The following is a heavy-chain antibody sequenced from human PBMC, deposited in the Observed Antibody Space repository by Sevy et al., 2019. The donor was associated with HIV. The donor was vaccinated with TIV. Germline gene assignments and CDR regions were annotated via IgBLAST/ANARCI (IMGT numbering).Heavy chain of an antibody. CDR3: ARDLPPSATTVAHFDY. CDR1: GFIFSSYE. CDR2: ISSRGSAT. V-gene: IGHV3-48*03. J-gene: IGHJ4*02. Sequence: GGSLRLSCAASGFIFSSYEMTWVRQAPGKGLEWVSSISSRGSATYYANSVRGRFTIFRDNAENSPYLQMSSLRVEDTAVYYCARDLPPSATTVAHFDYWGQGTLVTVSS. D-gene: IGHD4-17*01.